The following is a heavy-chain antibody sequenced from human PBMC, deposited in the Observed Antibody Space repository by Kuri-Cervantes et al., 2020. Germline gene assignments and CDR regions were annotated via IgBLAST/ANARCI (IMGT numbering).Heavy chain of an antibody. CDR3: ARASRYYYDSTWFDP. J-gene: IGHJ5*02. D-gene: IGHD3-22*01. CDR1: GGSFSGYY. V-gene: IGHV4-34*01. Sequence: SETLSLTCAVYGGSFSGYYWSWIRQPPGKGLEWIGEINHSGSTNYNPSLKSRVTISVDTSKNQFSLKLSSVTAADTAVYYCARASRYYYDSTWFDPWGQGTLVTVSS. CDR2: INHSGST.